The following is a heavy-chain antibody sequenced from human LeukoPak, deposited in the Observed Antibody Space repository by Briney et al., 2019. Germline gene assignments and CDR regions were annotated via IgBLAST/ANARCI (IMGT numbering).Heavy chain of an antibody. CDR2: ISYDGSNK. CDR3: AKDHRTYCSGGSCYLPDFDY. J-gene: IGHJ4*02. D-gene: IGHD2-15*01. V-gene: IGHV3-30*18. CDR1: GFTFSSYG. Sequence: GGSLRLSCAASGFTFSSYGMHWVRQAPGKGLEWVAVISYDGSNKYYADSVKGRFTISRDNSKNTLYLQMNSLRAEDTAVYYCAKDHRTYCSGGSCYLPDFDYWGQGTLVTVSS.